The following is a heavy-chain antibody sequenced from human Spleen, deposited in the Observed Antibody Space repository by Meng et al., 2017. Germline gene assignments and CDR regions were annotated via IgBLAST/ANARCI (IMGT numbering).Heavy chain of an antibody. CDR2: IYYSGRT. CDR3: ARELQLVRYYFDY. Sequence: SETLSLTCAVYGGSFSGYYWNWIRQPPGKGLEWIGSIYYSGRTYYNPSLKSRFTFSVDTSKNQFSLQLNSVTAADTAVYYCARELQLVRYYFDYWGQGTLVTVSS. J-gene: IGHJ4*02. V-gene: IGHV4-34*01. D-gene: IGHD6-13*01. CDR1: GGSFSGYY.